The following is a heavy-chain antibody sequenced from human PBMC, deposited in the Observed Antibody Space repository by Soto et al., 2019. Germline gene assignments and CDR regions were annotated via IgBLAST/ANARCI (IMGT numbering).Heavy chain of an antibody. CDR2: ISHSGST. J-gene: IGHJ4*02. D-gene: IGHD3-10*01. V-gene: IGHV4-34*01. Sequence: SETLSLTCAVYGGSFSGFYWSWIRQPPGKGLEWIGEISHSGSTNYNPSLKSRVTISVDTSKNQFSLKLSSVTAADTAVYYCARVGRRITMVRGVYYFDYWGQGTLVTASS. CDR1: GGSFSGFY. CDR3: ARVGRRITMVRGVYYFDY.